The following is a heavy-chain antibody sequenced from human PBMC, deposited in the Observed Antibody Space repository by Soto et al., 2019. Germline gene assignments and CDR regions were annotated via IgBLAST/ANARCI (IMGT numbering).Heavy chain of an antibody. D-gene: IGHD3-16*01. CDR1: GCPITTSY. J-gene: IGHJ4*02. V-gene: IGHV4-4*07. CDR3: ASSAIMGLEVAGHFDN. CDR2: IYTRGRA. Sequence: QVQLQESGPGLVKPSETLSLTCSVSGCPITTSYWSWIRQPVGKGLEWIGRIYTRGRADYNPSLKRRVTMSVDTSKNQFSLRVQSVAAADTAVYFCASSAIMGLEVAGHFDNWGQGILVTVSS.